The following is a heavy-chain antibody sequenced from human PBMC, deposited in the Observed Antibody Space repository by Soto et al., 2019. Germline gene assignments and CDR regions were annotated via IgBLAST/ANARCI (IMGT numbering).Heavy chain of an antibody. V-gene: IGHV4-30-4*08. CDR2: IYYSGST. CDR3: ARQAYTALYGMDV. D-gene: IGHD2-21*01. J-gene: IGHJ6*02. CDR1: GGSISSGDYY. Sequence: PSETLSLTCTVSGGSISSGDYYWSWIRQHPGKGLEWIGYIYYSGSTYYNPSLKSRVTISVDTSKNQFSLKLSSVTAADTAVYYCARQAYTALYGMDVWGQGTTVTVSS.